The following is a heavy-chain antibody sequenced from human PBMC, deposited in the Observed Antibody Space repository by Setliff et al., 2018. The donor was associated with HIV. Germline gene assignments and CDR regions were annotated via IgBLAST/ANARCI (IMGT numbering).Heavy chain of an antibody. CDR2: INHSGST. V-gene: IGHV4-34*01. D-gene: IGHD3-22*01. Sequence: ASETLSLTCAVYGGSFSSYYWSWIRQPPGKGLEWIGEINHSGSTNYSPSLKSRVTISVDTSKNQFSLKLSSVSAADTAVFYCVRGRVYKGYYDSSSSWGRYYYYHMDVWGQGTTVTVSS. CDR3: VRGRVYKGYYDSSSSWGRYYYYHMDV. J-gene: IGHJ6*03. CDR1: GGSFSSYY.